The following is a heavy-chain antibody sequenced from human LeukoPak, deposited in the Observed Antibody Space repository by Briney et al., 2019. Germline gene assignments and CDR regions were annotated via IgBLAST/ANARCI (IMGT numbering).Heavy chain of an antibody. CDR2: IYYSGST. Sequence: KSSETLSLTCTVSGGSFSTYYWSWIRQPPGKGLEWIGDIYYSGSTDYNPSLKSRVTMSLDTSKNQFSLNLNSVTAADTAVYYCARAVITFGAAVAKGFDCWGQGTLVTVSS. D-gene: IGHD3-16*01. J-gene: IGHJ4*02. V-gene: IGHV4-59*01. CDR3: ARAVITFGAAVAKGFDC. CDR1: GGSFSTYY.